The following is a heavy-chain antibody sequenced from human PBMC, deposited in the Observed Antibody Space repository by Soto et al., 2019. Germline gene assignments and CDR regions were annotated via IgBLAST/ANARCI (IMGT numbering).Heavy chain of an antibody. D-gene: IGHD3-22*01. CDR1: AFTFNNYA. CDR2: IGGSGRTT. Sequence: EVQLLESGGGLVQPGGSLSLSCAASAFTFNNYAMSWVRQAPGKGLEWVSGIGGSGRTTYYADSVKGRFTLYRDNSNDTLFMQMNSLRAEDMAVYYSAKSRYSDSSGDFYDYWGQGTLVTVSS. J-gene: IGHJ4*02. CDR3: AKSRYSDSSGDFYDY. V-gene: IGHV3-23*01.